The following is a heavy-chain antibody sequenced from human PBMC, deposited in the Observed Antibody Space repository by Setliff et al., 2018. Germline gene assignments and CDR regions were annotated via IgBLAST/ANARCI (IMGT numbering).Heavy chain of an antibody. Sequence: GASVKVSCKASGGTFSSYGISWVRQAPGQGLEWMGGIIPIFGTASYAQKFQGRVTITADESTSTAYMELSSLRSEDTAVYYCARVSRTIVGARGFDYWARERWSPSPQ. J-gene: IGHJ4*02. CDR2: IIPIFGTA. CDR1: GGTFSSYG. V-gene: IGHV1-69*13. D-gene: IGHD1-26*01. CDR3: ARVSRTIVGARGFDY.